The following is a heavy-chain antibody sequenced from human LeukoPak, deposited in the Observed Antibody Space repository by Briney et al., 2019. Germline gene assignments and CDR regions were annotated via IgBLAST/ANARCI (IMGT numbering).Heavy chain of an antibody. Sequence: SETLSLTCTVSGGSISYYYWSWIRQPAGKGLEWIGRIYSSGSTTYNPSLKGRVTMSVDTAKNQFSLILSSVTAADTAVYYCARDRGDLGNFDYWGQGTLVTVSS. CDR2: IYSSGST. J-gene: IGHJ4*02. D-gene: IGHD3-10*01. V-gene: IGHV4-4*07. CDR1: GGSISYYY. CDR3: ARDRGDLGNFDY.